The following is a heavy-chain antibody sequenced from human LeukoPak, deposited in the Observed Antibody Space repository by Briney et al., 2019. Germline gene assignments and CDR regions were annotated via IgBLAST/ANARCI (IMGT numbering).Heavy chain of an antibody. V-gene: IGHV3-11*01. J-gene: IGHJ6*02. D-gene: IGHD2-15*01. CDR1: GFTFSVFY. CDR2: INSGGSPI. CDR3: AKRYCSGGSCYRRNYYGMDV. Sequence: GGSLRLSCAASGFTFSVFYMGWIRQAPGEGLEWISHINSGGSPILYADSAKGRFTISRDNVKNLLFLQMNNLRAEDTAVYYCAKRYCSGGSCYRRNYYGMDVWGQGTTVTVSS.